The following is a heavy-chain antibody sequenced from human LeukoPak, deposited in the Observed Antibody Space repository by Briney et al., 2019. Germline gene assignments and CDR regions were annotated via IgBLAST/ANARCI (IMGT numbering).Heavy chain of an antibody. V-gene: IGHV4-39*07. CDR1: GGSISSSSYY. Sequence: SETLSLTCTVSGGSISSSSYYWGWIRQPPGKGLEWIGSIYYSGSTYYNPSLKSRVTISVDTSKNQFSLKLSSVTASDTAVYYCARGPGGSGWYNWFDPWGQGTLVTVSS. CDR3: ARGPGGSGWYNWFDP. J-gene: IGHJ5*02. CDR2: IYYSGST. D-gene: IGHD6-19*01.